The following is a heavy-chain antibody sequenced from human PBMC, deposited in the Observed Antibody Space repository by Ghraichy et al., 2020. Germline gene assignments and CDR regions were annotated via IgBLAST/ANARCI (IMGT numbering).Heavy chain of an antibody. Sequence: SCAASGFTFDDYAMHWVRQAPGKGLEWVSGISWNSGSIGYADSVKGRFTISRDNAKNSLYLQMNSLRAEDTALYYCAKGWSGYYTHFDYWGQGTLVTVSS. D-gene: IGHD3-3*01. V-gene: IGHV3-9*01. CDR3: AKGWSGYYTHFDY. CDR1: GFTFDDYA. J-gene: IGHJ4*02. CDR2: ISWNSGSI.